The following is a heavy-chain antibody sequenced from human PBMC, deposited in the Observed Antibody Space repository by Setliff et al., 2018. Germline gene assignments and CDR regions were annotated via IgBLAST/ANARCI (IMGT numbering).Heavy chain of an antibody. J-gene: IGHJ4*02. CDR2: IQSSGNT. V-gene: IGHV4-61*10. D-gene: IGHD3-3*01. Sequence: SETLSLTCTVSGGSVGSGNFYWSWIRQTAGKGLEWIGLIQSSGNTNYNPSLQSRVTISVDTSKNQFSLKLSSVTAAETAVYYCRFWSGYYKNDYWAQGTLVTVSS. CDR3: RFWSGYYKNDY. CDR1: GGSVGSGNFY.